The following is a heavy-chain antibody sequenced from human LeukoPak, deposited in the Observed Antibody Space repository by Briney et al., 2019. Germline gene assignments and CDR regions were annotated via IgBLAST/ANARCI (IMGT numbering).Heavy chain of an antibody. D-gene: IGHD2-21*01. CDR1: GFTVSSNY. CDR3: ARDCPNCGGVLGY. CDR2: IYSGGST. J-gene: IGHJ4*02. V-gene: IGHV3-53*01. Sequence: GGSLRLSCAASGFTVSSNYMSWVRQAPGKGLEWVSAIYSGGSTYYADSVKGRFTISRDNSKNTLYLQINSLRAEDTAVYYCARDCPNCGGVLGYWGQGTLVTVSS.